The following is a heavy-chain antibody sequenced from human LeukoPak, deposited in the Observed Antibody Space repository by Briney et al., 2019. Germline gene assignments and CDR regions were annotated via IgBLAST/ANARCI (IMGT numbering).Heavy chain of an antibody. J-gene: IGHJ4*02. Sequence: GGTLRLSCAASGFTFSSYDMSWVRQAPGKGLEWVSAISGSGGSTYYADSVKGRFTISRDNSKNTLYLQMNSLRAEDTAVYYCAKVYGIVVVVAPTGSFDYWGQGTLVTVSS. D-gene: IGHD2-15*01. CDR1: GFTFSSYD. V-gene: IGHV3-23*01. CDR2: ISGSGGST. CDR3: AKVYGIVVVVAPTGSFDY.